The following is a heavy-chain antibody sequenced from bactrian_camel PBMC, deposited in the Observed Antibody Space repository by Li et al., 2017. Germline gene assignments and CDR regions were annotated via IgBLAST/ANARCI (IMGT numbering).Heavy chain of an antibody. CDR2: IDSNGVT. CDR1: QSTYRSIC. J-gene: IGHJ4*01. D-gene: IGHD2*01. V-gene: IGHV3S53*01. Sequence: HVQLVESGGGSVQAGGSLTLSCTASQSTYRSICMAWFRQAPGAKRETVATIDSNGVTKVADSVKARFTASKDNANNTINLMMNSLKPEDTAMYYCAANFGPYCSGPYLARRANFLGQGTQVTVSS.